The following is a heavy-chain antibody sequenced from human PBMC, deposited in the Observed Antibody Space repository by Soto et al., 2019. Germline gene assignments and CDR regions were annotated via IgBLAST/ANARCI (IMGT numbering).Heavy chain of an antibody. CDR3: ARSLTSSSPSGFDP. Sequence: SETLSLTCTVSGGSISSGGYYWSWIRRHPGKGLEWIGYIYYSGSTYYNPSLKSRVTISVDTSKNQFSLKLSSVTAADTAVYYCARSLTSSSPSGFDPWGQGTLVTVSS. J-gene: IGHJ5*02. D-gene: IGHD6-13*01. CDR1: GGSISSGGYY. CDR2: IYYSGST. V-gene: IGHV4-31*03.